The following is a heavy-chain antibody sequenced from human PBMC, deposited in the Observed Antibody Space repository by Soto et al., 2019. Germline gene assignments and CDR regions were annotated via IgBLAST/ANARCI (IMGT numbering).Heavy chain of an antibody. CDR3: AKGGLTTPEF. Sequence: EVQLLESGGGLVLRGGSVRLSCAASGFTFRNSAMSWIRQSPGKGLEWVTLISESGSHTYYADSVKGRFTISRDNSNNTGFLQMKSLRGEDTAVYYCAKGGLTTPEFWGQGTLVTVSS. D-gene: IGHD3-16*01. J-gene: IGHJ4*02. CDR1: GFTFRNSA. V-gene: IGHV3-23*05. CDR2: ISESGSHT.